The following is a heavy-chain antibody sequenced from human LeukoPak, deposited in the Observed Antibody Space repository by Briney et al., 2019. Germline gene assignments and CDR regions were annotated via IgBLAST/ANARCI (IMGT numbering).Heavy chain of an antibody. CDR2: INPSGGST. CDR1: GYTFTSYY. J-gene: IGHJ4*02. Sequence: ASVKVSCKASGYTFTSYYMHWVRQAPGQGLEWMEIINPSGGSTSYAQKFQGRVTMTRDTFTSTVYMELSSLRSEDTAVYYCARRGETAVVPAATFFDYWGQGTLVTVSS. CDR3: ARRGETAVVPAATFFDY. V-gene: IGHV1-46*01. D-gene: IGHD2-2*01.